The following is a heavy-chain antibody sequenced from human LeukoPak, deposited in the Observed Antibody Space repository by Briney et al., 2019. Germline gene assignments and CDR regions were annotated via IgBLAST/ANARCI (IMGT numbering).Heavy chain of an antibody. CDR3: ARDPTGNDAFDI. D-gene: IGHD1-1*01. CDR2: IDLDGSER. CDR1: GFTFSNYW. Sequence: GGSLRLSCAASGFTFSNYWMSWVRQAPGKRPQWVANIDLDGSERYYVDSVKGRFTISRDNTNNSLYLQLNSMRVEDTAVYYCARDPTGNDAFDIWGQGTRVTVSS. J-gene: IGHJ3*02. V-gene: IGHV3-7*05.